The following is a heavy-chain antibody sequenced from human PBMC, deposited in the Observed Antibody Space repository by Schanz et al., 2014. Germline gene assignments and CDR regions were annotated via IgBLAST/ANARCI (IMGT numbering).Heavy chain of an antibody. CDR2: TSTDGTKT. V-gene: IGHV3-30*04. CDR3: TRDRGALINHNDALDL. D-gene: IGHD3-16*01. J-gene: IGHJ3*01. CDR1: GFTFRGHA. Sequence: QVQLVESGGGVVQPGTSLRLSCAASGFTFRGHAMHWVRQAPGQGLEKVAVTSTDGTKTYYAASVRGRFTIARDNSKNTVYLQTNSLRSEDMTVYYCTRDRGALINHNDALDLWGQGTMVSVSS.